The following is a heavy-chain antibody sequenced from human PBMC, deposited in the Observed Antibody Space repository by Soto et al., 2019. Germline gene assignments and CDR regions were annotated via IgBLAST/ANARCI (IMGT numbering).Heavy chain of an antibody. D-gene: IGHD2-21*01. CDR3: AREASINIVGYGMDV. CDR1: GYTLTGYY. CDR2: INPNSGGT. V-gene: IGHV1-2*04. J-gene: IGHJ6*02. Sequence: ASVKVSCKASGYTLTGYYMHWVRQAPGQGLEWMGWINPNSGGTNYAQKFQGWVTMTRDTSISTAYMELSRLRSDDTAVYYCAREASINIVGYGMDVWGQGTTVTVSS.